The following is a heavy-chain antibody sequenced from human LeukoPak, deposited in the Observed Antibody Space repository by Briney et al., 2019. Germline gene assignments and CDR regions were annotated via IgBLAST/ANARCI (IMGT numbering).Heavy chain of an antibody. CDR1: GFNFINTW. D-gene: IGHD1-26*01. CDR3: AKPSGSGVDY. J-gene: IGHJ4*02. CDR2: IKNDGSGI. V-gene: IGHV3-74*01. Sequence: GGSLRLSCAASGFNFINTWMHWVRQVPGKGLVWVARIKNDGSGIIYADSAKGRFIITRDNFKNTLYLQMNSLRLEDMAVYYCAKPSGSGVDYWGRGTRVTVSS.